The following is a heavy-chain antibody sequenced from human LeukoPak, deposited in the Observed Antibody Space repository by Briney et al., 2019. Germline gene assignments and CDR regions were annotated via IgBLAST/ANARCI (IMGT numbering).Heavy chain of an antibody. CDR1: GGSFSGYH. D-gene: IGHD1-1*01. Sequence: KSSETLSLTCAVYGGSFSGYHWSWIRQPPGKGLEWIGEINHSGSTNYNPSLKSRVTISVDTSKNQFSLKLSSVTAADTAVYYCARDNWLEQLNAFDIWGQGTMVTVSS. V-gene: IGHV4-34*01. J-gene: IGHJ3*02. CDR2: INHSGST. CDR3: ARDNWLEQLNAFDI.